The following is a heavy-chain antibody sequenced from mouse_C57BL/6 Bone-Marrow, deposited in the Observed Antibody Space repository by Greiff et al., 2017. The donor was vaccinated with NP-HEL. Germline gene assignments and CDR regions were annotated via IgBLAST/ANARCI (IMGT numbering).Heavy chain of an antibody. CDR1: GYTFTSYW. CDR3: ARKKENGPGSWFAY. CDR2: IDPSDSYT. Sequence: QVQLQQPGAELVKPGASVKLSCKASGYTFTSYWMQWVKQRPGQGLEWIGEIDPSDSYTNYNQKFKGKATLTVDPASSTAYMQLSSLTSEDSAVYDCARKKENGPGSWFAYWGQGTLVTVSA. V-gene: IGHV1-50*01. J-gene: IGHJ3*01.